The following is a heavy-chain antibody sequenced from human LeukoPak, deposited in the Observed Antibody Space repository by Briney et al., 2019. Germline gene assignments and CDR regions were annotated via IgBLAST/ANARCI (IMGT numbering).Heavy chain of an antibody. D-gene: IGHD3-10*01. V-gene: IGHV4-59*01. CDR2: IYYSGST. CDR3: ARGGLESDYHSNHAFDM. J-gene: IGHJ3*02. Sequence: SETLSLTCTVSGGSIASYYWSWIRQPPGKGLEWIGYIYYSGSTNYSPSLKSRVTVSVDTSKNQFSLRLSSMTTADTAVYYCARGGLESDYHSNHAFDMWGQGKMVSVSS. CDR1: GGSIASYY.